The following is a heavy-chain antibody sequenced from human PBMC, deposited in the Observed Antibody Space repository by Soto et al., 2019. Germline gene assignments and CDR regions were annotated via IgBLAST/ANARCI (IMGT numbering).Heavy chain of an antibody. V-gene: IGHV1-2*02. Sequence: QVQLVQSGAEVKQPGASVRVSCKASGNTHTIYFIHWLRQAPGQGLEWMGWINSVSGGANYAPRFQGRVTMTRDTSSTTAFMELSGLRSDDTAVYYCARGGSYYARWGQGTLVTVSS. CDR2: INSVSGGA. CDR3: ARGGSYYAR. J-gene: IGHJ4*02. D-gene: IGHD1-26*01. CDR1: GNTHTIYF.